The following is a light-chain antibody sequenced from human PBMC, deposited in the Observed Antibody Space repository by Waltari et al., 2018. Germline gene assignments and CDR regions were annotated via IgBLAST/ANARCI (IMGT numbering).Light chain of an antibody. J-gene: IGLJ2*01. CDR1: SLRSYY. Sequence: SAELTQDPAVSVALGQTVRITCQGDSLRSYYASWYQQKPGQAPVLVIYGKNNRPAGLPDRFSGSTSGNTASLTISGAHAEDEADYYCNSRDTSGNHVVFGGVTKLTVL. CDR3: NSRDTSGNHVV. CDR2: GKN. V-gene: IGLV3-19*01.